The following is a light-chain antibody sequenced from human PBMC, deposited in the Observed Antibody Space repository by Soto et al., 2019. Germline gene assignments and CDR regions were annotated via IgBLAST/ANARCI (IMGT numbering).Light chain of an antibody. CDR1: SSNIGAGYD. CDR3: QSFDINVLALV. J-gene: IGLJ2*01. CDR2: DNN. Sequence: QSVLTQPPSMSGAPGERVAISCTGSSSNIGAGYDVHWYQQIPGTAPRLLIYDNNNRPSGVPDRFSGSKSGTSASLAITGLQAEDEADYYCQSFDINVLALVFGVGTKLTVL. V-gene: IGLV1-40*01.